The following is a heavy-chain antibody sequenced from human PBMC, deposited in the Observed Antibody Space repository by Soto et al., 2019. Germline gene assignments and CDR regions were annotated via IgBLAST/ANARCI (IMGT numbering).Heavy chain of an antibody. V-gene: IGHV3-30*03. CDR3: ARDGGIQMWSPYYFDY. D-gene: IGHD2-21*01. CDR2: VSYDGSKT. J-gene: IGHJ4*02. CDR1: GFTFTNYA. Sequence: QVQLVESGGGVVQPGMSLRLSCTASGFTFTNYAMHWVRQSPDRGLEWVAIVSYDGSKTYYADFVKSRFTISRDNSKNTLYLQMNTLNAEDTAVYFCARDGGIQMWSPYYFDYWGQGTLVTVSS.